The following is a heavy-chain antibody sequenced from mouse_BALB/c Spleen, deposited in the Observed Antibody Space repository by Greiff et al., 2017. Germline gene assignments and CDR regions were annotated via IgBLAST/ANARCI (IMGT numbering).Heavy chain of an antibody. D-gene: IGHD2-10*02. J-gene: IGHJ2*01. Sequence: QVQLQQSGAELVRPGTSVKISCKASGYTFTNYWLGWVKQRPGHGLEWIGDIYPGGGYTNYNEKFKGKATLTADTSSSTAYMQLSSLTSEDSAVYFCAREGYGNYYFDYWGQGTTLTVSS. CDR3: AREGYGNYYFDY. V-gene: IGHV1-63*02. CDR1: GYTFTNYW. CDR2: IYPGGGYT.